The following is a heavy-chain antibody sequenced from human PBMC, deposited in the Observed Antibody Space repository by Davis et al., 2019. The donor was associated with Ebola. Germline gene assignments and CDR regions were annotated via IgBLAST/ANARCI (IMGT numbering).Heavy chain of an antibody. Sequence: AASVKVSCKASGYTFTSYGISWVRQAPGQGLDWMGWISPYNGNTNYAQKIQGRVTMTTDTSTSTAYMELRSLRSEDTAVYYCVRGEDYCTSASCYDYWGQGTLVTVSS. CDR3: VRGEDYCTSASCYDY. J-gene: IGHJ4*02. CDR1: GYTFTSYG. V-gene: IGHV1-18*01. D-gene: IGHD2-2*01. CDR2: ISPYNGNT.